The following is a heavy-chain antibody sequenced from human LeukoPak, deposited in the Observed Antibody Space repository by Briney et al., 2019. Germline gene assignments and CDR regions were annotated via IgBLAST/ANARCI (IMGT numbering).Heavy chain of an antibody. CDR2: IYYSGNT. Sequence: PSETLSLTCTVSRDSISSSSYHWGWIRQPPGKGLEWIGSIYYSGNTYYNPSLRSRVTISVDTSKNQFSLKLSAVTAADTAVYYCARVIPNYYDSSGYYYDDLFDPWGQGTLVTVSS. V-gene: IGHV4-39*01. CDR3: ARVIPNYYDSSGYYYDDLFDP. J-gene: IGHJ5*02. CDR1: RDSISSSSYH. D-gene: IGHD3-22*01.